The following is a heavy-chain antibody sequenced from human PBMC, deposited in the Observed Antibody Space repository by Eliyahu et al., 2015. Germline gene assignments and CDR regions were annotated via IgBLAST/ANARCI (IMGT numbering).Heavy chain of an antibody. CDR3: AKVSELNVWGSYPFDY. J-gene: IGHJ4*02. D-gene: IGHD3-16*02. V-gene: IGHV3-23*01. Sequence: EVQLLESGGGLVQPGGSLRLXCAASGFTFSNYAMSWVRQAPGKGLEWVSAISGSGGSTYYADSVKGRFTISRDNSKNTLYLQMNSLRAEDTAVYYCAKVSELNVWGSYPFDYWGQGTLVTVSS. CDR1: GFTFSNYA. CDR2: ISGSGGST.